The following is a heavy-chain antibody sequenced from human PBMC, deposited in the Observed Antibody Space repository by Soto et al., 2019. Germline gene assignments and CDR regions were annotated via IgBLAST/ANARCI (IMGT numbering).Heavy chain of an antibody. Sequence: QVQLQQWGAGLLKPSETLSLTCAVYGGSFSGYYWSWIRQPPGKGLEWMGEINHSGSTNYNPSLKSRVTISVDTSKNQFSLKLSSVTAADTAVYYCARVRDYGDYGSGQAVDYWGQGTLVTVSS. CDR3: ARVRDYGDYGSGQAVDY. CDR2: INHSGST. D-gene: IGHD4-17*01. CDR1: GGSFSGYY. V-gene: IGHV4-34*01. J-gene: IGHJ4*02.